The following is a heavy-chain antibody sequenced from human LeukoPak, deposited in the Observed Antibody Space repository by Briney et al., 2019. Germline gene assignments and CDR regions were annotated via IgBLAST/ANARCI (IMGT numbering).Heavy chain of an antibody. Sequence: GGSLTLSCAASGFTFSSYEMNWVRQAPGKGLEWISYITTSCSTFYYADSVKGRFTISRDNSKNSLFLQMNNLRVEDTAVYYCARAGDVYGNYFDHSGQGTLVTVSS. CDR3: ARAGDVYGNYFDH. CDR2: ITTSCSTF. D-gene: IGHD5/OR15-5a*01. V-gene: IGHV3-48*03. J-gene: IGHJ4*02. CDR1: GFTFSSYE.